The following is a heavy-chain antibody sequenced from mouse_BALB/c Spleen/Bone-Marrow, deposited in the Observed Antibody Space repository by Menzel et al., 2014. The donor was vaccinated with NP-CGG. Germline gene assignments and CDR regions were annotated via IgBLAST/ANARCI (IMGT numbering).Heavy chain of an antibody. Sequence: LKLSCAASGFTFSSYTMSWVRQTPEKRLEWVAYISNGGGSTYYPDTVKGRFTISRDNAKNTLYLQMSSLKSEDTAMYYCARGIYYYGSSCAYWGQGTLVTVSA. J-gene: IGHJ3*01. V-gene: IGHV5-12-2*01. D-gene: IGHD1-1*01. CDR3: ARGIYYYGSSCAY. CDR2: ISNGGGST. CDR1: GFTFSSYT.